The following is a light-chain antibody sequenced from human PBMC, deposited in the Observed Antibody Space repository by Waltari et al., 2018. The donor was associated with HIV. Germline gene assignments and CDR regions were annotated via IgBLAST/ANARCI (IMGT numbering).Light chain of an antibody. Sequence: QSVLTQPPSASGTPGQRVPISCSGSSSNIGSNTVNWYQQLPGTAPKLLIYSNNQRPSGVPARFSGSRSGTSASLAISWLQSEDEADYYCAAWDDSLNGPIFSGGTKLTVL. J-gene: IGLJ2*01. CDR3: AAWDDSLNGPI. CDR1: SSNIGSNT. CDR2: SNN. V-gene: IGLV1-44*01.